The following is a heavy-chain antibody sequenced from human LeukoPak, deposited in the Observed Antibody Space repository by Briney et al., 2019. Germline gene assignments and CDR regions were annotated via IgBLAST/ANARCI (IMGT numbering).Heavy chain of an antibody. CDR1: GFTFSSYW. J-gene: IGHJ4*02. Sequence: LAGGSLRLSCAASGFTFSSYWMHWVRQAPGKGLVWVSRINTDGSSTSYADSVKGRFPISRDNSKNTLYLQMNSLRVEDTAMYYCARESGSYYVFDYWGQGTLVTVSS. D-gene: IGHD1-26*01. CDR3: ARESGSYYVFDY. V-gene: IGHV3-74*01. CDR2: INTDGSST.